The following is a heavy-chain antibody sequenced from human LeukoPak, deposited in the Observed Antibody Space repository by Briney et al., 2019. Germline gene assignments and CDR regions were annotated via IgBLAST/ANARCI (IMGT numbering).Heavy chain of an antibody. D-gene: IGHD2-21*02. J-gene: IGHJ4*02. Sequence: GASVKVSCKASGYTFTSYSISWVRQAPGQGLEWMGWISAYNGNTNYAQKLQGRVTMTTDTSTSTAYMELRSLRSDDTAVYYCARDFRPYCGGDCYYDYWGQGTLVTVSS. CDR1: GYTFTSYS. CDR3: ARDFRPYCGGDCYYDY. V-gene: IGHV1-18*01. CDR2: ISAYNGNT.